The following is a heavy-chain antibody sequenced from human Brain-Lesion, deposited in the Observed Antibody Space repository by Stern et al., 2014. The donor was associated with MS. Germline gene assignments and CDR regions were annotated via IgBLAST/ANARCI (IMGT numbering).Heavy chain of an antibody. V-gene: IGHV4-61*02. CDR3: ASGYRIFDY. D-gene: IGHD5-18*01. CDR2: IHASGSP. CDR1: GGSISSGSDY. Sequence: VQLVESGPGLVKPSQTLSLTCTVSGGSISSGSDYWSWIRQPVGKGLEWMGRIHASGSPFSTPSLKSRVTISTDTSMNQFSLELNSATAADTAIYYCASGYRIFDYWGQGILVTVSS. J-gene: IGHJ4*02.